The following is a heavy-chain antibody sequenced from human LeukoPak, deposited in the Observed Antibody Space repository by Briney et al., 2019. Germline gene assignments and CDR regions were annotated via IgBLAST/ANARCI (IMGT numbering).Heavy chain of an antibody. V-gene: IGHV3-30*18. D-gene: IGHD3-10*01. CDR1: GVTLSPYG. Sequence: GMSLRLSCAASGVTLSPYGMHWVRQAPGKGLEWVAVISYEGGTQHYADSVKGRFIISRDNPRNTLYLQMNILRTEDTAVYYCAKEGTPQVSTWYDLWGQGTLVTVSS. CDR2: ISYEGGTQ. J-gene: IGHJ5*02. CDR3: AKEGTPQVSTWYDL.